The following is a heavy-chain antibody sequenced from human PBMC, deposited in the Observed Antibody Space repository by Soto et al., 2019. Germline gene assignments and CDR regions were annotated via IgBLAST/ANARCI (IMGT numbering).Heavy chain of an antibody. CDR2: IYYSGST. CDR1: GGSISSYY. J-gene: IGHJ4*02. D-gene: IGHD3-22*01. V-gene: IGHV4-59*01. Sequence: PSETLSLTCTVSGGSISSYYWSWIRQPPGKGLEWIGYIYYSGSTNYNPSLKSRVTISVDTSKNQFSLKLSSVTAADTAVYYCGGVWGRYCDRSSYLTGYFDFWGQGTLVTVSS. CDR3: GGVWGRYCDRSSYLTGYFDF.